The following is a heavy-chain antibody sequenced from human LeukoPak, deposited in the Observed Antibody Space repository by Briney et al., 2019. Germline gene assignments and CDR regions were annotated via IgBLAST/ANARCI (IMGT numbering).Heavy chain of an antibody. CDR2: IRSNTYGGTA. CDR1: GFTFGDYA. Sequence: GGSLRLSCTASGFTFGDYAMSWFRQAPGKGLEWLGFIRSNTYGGTAEYAASVKGRFTISRDDSKSIAYLQMNSLKTEDTAVYYCTKGDYHAYWGQGTLATVSS. J-gene: IGHJ4*02. CDR3: TKGDYHAY. V-gene: IGHV3-49*03.